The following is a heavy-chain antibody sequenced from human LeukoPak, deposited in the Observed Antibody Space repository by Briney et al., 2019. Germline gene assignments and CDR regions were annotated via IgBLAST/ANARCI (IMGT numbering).Heavy chain of an antibody. CDR2: TNSDGSST. V-gene: IGHV3-74*01. CDR3: ARGGSGYSYG. J-gene: IGHJ4*02. CDR1: GFNFSSYW. D-gene: IGHD5-18*01. Sequence: GGSLRLSCAGSGFNFSSYWMHWVRQAPGKGLVWVSRTNSDGSSTSYADSVKGRFTISRDNAKNTLYLQMNSLRAEDTAVYYCARGGSGYSYGWGQGTLVTVSS.